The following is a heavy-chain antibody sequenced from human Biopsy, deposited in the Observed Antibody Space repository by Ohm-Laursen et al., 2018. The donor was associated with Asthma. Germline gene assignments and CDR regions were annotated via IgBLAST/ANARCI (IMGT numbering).Heavy chain of an antibody. V-gene: IGHV3-30*03. D-gene: IGHD3-22*01. Sequence: SLRLSCAASGFTFMTYGMHWVRQGPGKGLEWVALVSSDGHNKYYEQSVKGRFTISRDSSRNRLYLQINRLTVEDSAVYFCARQSGQDYGDSSGFDIWGQGTKVAVSS. CDR2: VSSDGHNK. CDR3: ARQSGQDYGDSSGFDI. CDR1: GFTFMTYG. J-gene: IGHJ3*02.